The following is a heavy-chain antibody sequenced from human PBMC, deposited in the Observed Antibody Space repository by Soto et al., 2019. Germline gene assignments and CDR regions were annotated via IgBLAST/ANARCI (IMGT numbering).Heavy chain of an antibody. D-gene: IGHD3-22*01. V-gene: IGHV3-30*18. CDR3: AKGTHSTMIVAVDY. Sequence: GGSLRLSCAASGFTFRSYGMHWVRQAPGKGLEWVAVISYDGSNKYYADSVKGRFTISRDNSKNTLYLQMNSLRAEDTAVYYCAKGTHSTMIVAVDYWGQGTMVTVSS. J-gene: IGHJ4*02. CDR2: ISYDGSNK. CDR1: GFTFRSYG.